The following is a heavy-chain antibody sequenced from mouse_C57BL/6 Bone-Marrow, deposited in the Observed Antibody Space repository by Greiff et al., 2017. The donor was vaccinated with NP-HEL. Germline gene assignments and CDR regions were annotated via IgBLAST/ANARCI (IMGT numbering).Heavy chain of an antibody. J-gene: IGHJ1*03. D-gene: IGHD2-4*01. CDR2: IHPSDSDT. Sequence: QVQLQQSGAELVKPGASVKVSCKASGYTFTSYWMHWVKQRPGQGLEWIGRIHPSDSDTNYNQKFKGKATLTVDKSSSTAYMQLSSLTSEDSAVYYCAIRVYDYGWYFDVWGTGTTVTVSS. CDR3: AIRVYDYGWYFDV. V-gene: IGHV1-74*01. CDR1: GYTFTSYW.